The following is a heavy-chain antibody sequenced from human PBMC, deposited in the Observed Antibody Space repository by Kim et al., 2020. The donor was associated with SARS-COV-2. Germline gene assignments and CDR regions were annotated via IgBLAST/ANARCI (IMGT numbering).Heavy chain of an antibody. D-gene: IGHD1-1*01. V-gene: IGHV4-59*13. Sequence: SETLSLTCAVSGASISPYYWSWIRQLPAKGLEWIGYVYSDTGSTTYNPSLESRVTLSVDTSKKQFSLRLTSVTAADTAVYYCARNTPGTTEESWGQGTPVTVSS. CDR1: GASISPYY. CDR2: VYSDTGST. J-gene: IGHJ5*02. CDR3: ARNTPGTTEES.